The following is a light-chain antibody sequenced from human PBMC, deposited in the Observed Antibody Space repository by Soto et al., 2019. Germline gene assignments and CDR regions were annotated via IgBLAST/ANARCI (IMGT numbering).Light chain of an antibody. Sequence: QSALTQPPSASGSPGQSVTISCTGTSSDVGGYNYVSWYQQHPGKAPKLMISEVSKRPSGVPDRFSGSKSGNTASLTVSGLXXEXEADYYCSSFAGNNILVFGGGTKLTVL. CDR1: SSDVGGYNY. V-gene: IGLV2-8*01. CDR3: SSFAGNNILV. J-gene: IGLJ2*01. CDR2: EVS.